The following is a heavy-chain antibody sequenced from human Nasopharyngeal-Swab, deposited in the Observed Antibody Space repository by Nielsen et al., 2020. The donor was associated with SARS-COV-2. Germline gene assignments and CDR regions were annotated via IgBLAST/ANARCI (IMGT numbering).Heavy chain of an antibody. Sequence: GESPKISCTASGFTFGDYVMTWVRQAPGQGLEWVGYIRGKAYGGTTEYAASVKGRFTISRDDSKSIAYLQMNNVKTEDTAVYYCVRDKSRGADAFDIWGQGALVTVSS. CDR3: VRDKSRGADAFDI. CDR2: IRGKAYGGTT. CDR1: GFTFGDYV. D-gene: IGHD3-16*01. V-gene: IGHV3-49*04. J-gene: IGHJ3*02.